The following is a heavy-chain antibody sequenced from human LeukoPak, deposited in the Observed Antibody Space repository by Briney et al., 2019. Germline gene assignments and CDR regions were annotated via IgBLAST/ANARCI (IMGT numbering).Heavy chain of an antibody. CDR1: GFTFSSTG. CDR3: ARTYNPDY. V-gene: IGHV3-30*02. D-gene: IGHD1-14*01. Sequence: GGSLRLSCTASGFTFSSTGMHWVRQAPGKGLEWVSYIRYDGNNKYYGDSVKGRLTVSRDNSKNTLYLQMNSLRVEDTAVYYSARTYNPDYWVQGTLVTVSS. CDR2: IRYDGNNK. J-gene: IGHJ4*02.